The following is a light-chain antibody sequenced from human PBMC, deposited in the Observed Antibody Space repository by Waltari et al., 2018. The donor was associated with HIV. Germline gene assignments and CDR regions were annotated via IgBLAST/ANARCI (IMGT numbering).Light chain of an antibody. J-gene: IGLJ2*01. CDR1: SYAFDLHHF. CDR2: GVN. Sequence: SALTQPASVSGSPGQSVTISCTGTSYAFDLHHFLSWYQQHPGKAPQLIIFGVNSRPSGISSRFSASTSGDTASLTISGLQSGDEADYYCTTYTAKDSLLIGSGTKLTVL. V-gene: IGLV2-14*01. CDR3: TTYTAKDSLL.